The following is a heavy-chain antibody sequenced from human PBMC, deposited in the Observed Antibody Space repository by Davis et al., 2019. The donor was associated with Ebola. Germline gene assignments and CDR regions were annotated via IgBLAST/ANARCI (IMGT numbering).Heavy chain of an antibody. Sequence: MPSETLSLTCAVYGGSFSGYYWSWIRQPPGKGLEWIGEINHSGSTNYNPSLKSRVTISVDTSKNQFSLKLSSVTAADTAVYYCARDREYYDFWSRYYYYYGMDVWGQGTTVTVSS. V-gene: IGHV4-34*01. CDR3: ARDREYYDFWSRYYYYYGMDV. CDR2: INHSGST. CDR1: GGSFSGYY. J-gene: IGHJ6*02. D-gene: IGHD3-3*01.